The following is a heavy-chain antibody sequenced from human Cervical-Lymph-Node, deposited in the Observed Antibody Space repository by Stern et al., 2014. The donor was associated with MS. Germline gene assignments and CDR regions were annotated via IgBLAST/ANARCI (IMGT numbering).Heavy chain of an antibody. CDR1: GFTFSSYA. V-gene: IGHV3-30-3*01. J-gene: IGHJ6*02. Sequence: DQLVESGGGVVQLGRSLRLSCAASGFTFSSYAMHWVRQAPGKGLEWVAVISYDGSNKYYADSVKGRFTISRDNSKNTLYLQMNSLRAEDTAVYYCARDFSSSYYGMDVWGQGTTVTVSS. CDR3: ARDFSSSYYGMDV. CDR2: ISYDGSNK. D-gene: IGHD6-13*01.